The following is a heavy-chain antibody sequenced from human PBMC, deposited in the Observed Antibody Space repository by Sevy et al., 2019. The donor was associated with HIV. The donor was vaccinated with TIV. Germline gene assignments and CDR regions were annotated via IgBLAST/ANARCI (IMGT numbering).Heavy chain of an antibody. CDR1: GFTFSNAW. V-gene: IGHV3-15*01. CDR2: IKSKTDGGTT. CDR3: TTPIVGAADDAFDI. Sequence: GGSLRLSCAASGFTFSNAWMSWVRQAPGKGLEWVGRIKSKTDGGTTDYAAPVKGRFTISRDDSKNTLYLQMNSLKTEDTAVYYCTTPIVGAADDAFDIWGQGTMVNVSS. D-gene: IGHD1-26*01. J-gene: IGHJ3*02.